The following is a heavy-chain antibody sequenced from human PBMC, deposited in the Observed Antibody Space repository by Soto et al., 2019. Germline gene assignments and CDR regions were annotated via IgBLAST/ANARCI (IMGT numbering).Heavy chain of an antibody. J-gene: IGHJ4*02. V-gene: IGHV3-7*03. CDR3: ARGTRNPGLDN. CDR2: IKEDGSKQ. CDR1: GFTFSNYW. D-gene: IGHD1-7*01. Sequence: GGSLRLSCAASGFTFSNYWMNWVRQAPGKGLEWVGNIKEDGSKQGYVDSVRGRFTISRDNAKNSLYLQINSLRAEDTAVYYCARGTRNPGLDNWGQGTLVTVSS.